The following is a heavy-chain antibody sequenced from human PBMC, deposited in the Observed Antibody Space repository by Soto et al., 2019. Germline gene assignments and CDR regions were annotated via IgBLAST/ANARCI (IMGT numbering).Heavy chain of an antibody. Sequence: SETLSLTCAVYGGSFSGYYWSWIRQPPGKGLEWIGEIYHSGSTNYNPSLKSRVTISVDKSKNQFSLKLSSVTAADTAVYYCARDHSWDSSSWYIGSFAIWGQGTLVTVSS. CDR3: ARDHSWDSSSWYIGSFAI. CDR2: IYHSGST. V-gene: IGHV4-34*01. CDR1: GGSFSGYY. J-gene: IGHJ4*02. D-gene: IGHD6-13*01.